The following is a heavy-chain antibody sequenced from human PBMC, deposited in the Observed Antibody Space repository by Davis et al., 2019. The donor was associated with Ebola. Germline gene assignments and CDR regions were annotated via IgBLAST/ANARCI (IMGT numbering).Heavy chain of an antibody. V-gene: IGHV4-39*01. CDR1: GGSISSSSYY. Sequence: SETLSLTCTVSGGSISSSSYYCGWIRQPPGKGLEWIGSIYYSGSTYYNPSLKSRVTISVDTSKNQFSLKLSSVTAADTAVYYCARHAWGIVVGHWYFDLWGRGTLVTVSS. CDR2: IYYSGST. D-gene: IGHD3-16*01. J-gene: IGHJ2*01. CDR3: ARHAWGIVVGHWYFDL.